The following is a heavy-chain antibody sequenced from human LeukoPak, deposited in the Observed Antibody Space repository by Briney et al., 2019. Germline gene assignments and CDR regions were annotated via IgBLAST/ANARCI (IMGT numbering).Heavy chain of an antibody. J-gene: IGHJ4*02. D-gene: IGHD6-13*01. CDR2: ISSSSSYI. CDR3: ASDTFGYSSSWYEDY. Sequence: GGSLRLSCAASGFTFSSYSMNWVRQAPGKGLEWVSSISSSSSYIYYADSVKGRFTISRDNAKNSLYLQMNSLKAEDTAVYYCASDTFGYSSSWYEDYWGQGTLVTVSS. V-gene: IGHV3-21*01. CDR1: GFTFSSYS.